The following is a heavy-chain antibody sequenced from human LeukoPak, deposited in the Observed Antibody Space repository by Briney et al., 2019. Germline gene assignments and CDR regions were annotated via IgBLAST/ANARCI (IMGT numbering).Heavy chain of an antibody. V-gene: IGHV3-9*01. J-gene: IGHJ4*02. CDR2: ISWNSGSI. CDR3: AKGTYYDILTGFDY. D-gene: IGHD3-9*01. Sequence: GGSLRLSCAASGFTFSDYYMSWIRQAPGKGLEWVSGISWNSGSIGYADSVKGRFTISRDNAKNSLYLQMNSLRAEDTALYYCAKGTYYDILTGFDYWGQGTLVTVSS. CDR1: GFTFSDYY.